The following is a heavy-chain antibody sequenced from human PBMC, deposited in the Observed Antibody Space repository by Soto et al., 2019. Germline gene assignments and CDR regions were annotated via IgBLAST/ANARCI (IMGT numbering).Heavy chain of an antibody. CDR2: IYSIGST. CDR3: ARDLVVGSTPGDY. CDR1: GGSISSNS. D-gene: IGHD3-22*01. V-gene: IGHV4-4*07. J-gene: IGHJ4*02. Sequence: QMQLQESGPGLVKPSETLSLTCTVSGGSISSNSWSWIRQSAGKGLEWIGHIYSIGSTNYNPSLKSRVTVSIDTSKNQFSLKLRSVTAADTAVYYCARDLVVGSTPGDYWGQGTLVTVSS.